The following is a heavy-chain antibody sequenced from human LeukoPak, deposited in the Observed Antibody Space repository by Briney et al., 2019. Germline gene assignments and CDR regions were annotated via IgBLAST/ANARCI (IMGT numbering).Heavy chain of an antibody. Sequence: SETLSLTCAVYGGSFSGYYWSWIRQPAGKGLEWIGRIYTSGSTNYNPSLKSRVTMSVDTSKNQFSLKLSSVTAADTAVYYCARVSPRYYDSSGYYNWFDPWGQGTLVTVSS. V-gene: IGHV4-59*10. CDR2: IYTSGST. CDR3: ARVSPRYYDSSGYYNWFDP. CDR1: GGSFSGYY. D-gene: IGHD3-22*01. J-gene: IGHJ5*02.